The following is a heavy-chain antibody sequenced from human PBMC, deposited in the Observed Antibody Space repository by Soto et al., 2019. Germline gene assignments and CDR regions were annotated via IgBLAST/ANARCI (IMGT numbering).Heavy chain of an antibody. CDR2: IYHTGST. CDR3: ARTVTTIPYNWFDP. J-gene: IGHJ5*02. V-gene: IGHV4-38-2*01. CDR1: GYSISSGYY. D-gene: IGHD4-17*01. Sequence: SETLSLTCAVSGYSISSGYYWGWIRQPPGKGLECIWSIYHTGSTYYNPSLKSRVTISVDTPKNQFSLKLSSVTAADTAVYYCARTVTTIPYNWFDPWGQGTLVTVSS.